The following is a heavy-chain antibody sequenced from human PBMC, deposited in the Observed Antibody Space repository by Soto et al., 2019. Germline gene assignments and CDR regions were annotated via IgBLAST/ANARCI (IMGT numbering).Heavy chain of an antibody. D-gene: IGHD6-19*01. V-gene: IGHV3-7*05. CDR1: EFTFNTDW. J-gene: IGHJ6*02. CDR2: IKDVGSEK. CDR3: ARDWGTPCRGSAVGYYYHYGMDV. Sequence: EVQLVESGGGLVQPGGSLRLSCLASEFTFNTDWMNWVGQAPGRGLEWVANIKDVGSEKNYVDSVKGRFTIYRDNAKNSLYLQMNSLRGEDTAVYFCARDWGTPCRGSAVGYYYHYGMDVWGQGTTVTVSS.